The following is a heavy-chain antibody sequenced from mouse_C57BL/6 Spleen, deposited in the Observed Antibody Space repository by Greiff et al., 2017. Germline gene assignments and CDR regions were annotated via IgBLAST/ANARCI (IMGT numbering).Heavy chain of an antibody. CDR3: ARYYGDYYAMDY. CDR2: ISSGSSTI. J-gene: IGHJ4*01. V-gene: IGHV5-17*01. D-gene: IGHD1-1*02. CDR1: GFTFSDYG. Sequence: EVQLVESGGGLVKPGGSLKLSCAASGFTFSDYGMHWVRQAPEKGLEWVAYISSGSSTIYYADTVKGRFTISRDNAKNTLFLQMTSLRSEDTAMYYCARYYGDYYAMDYWGQGTSVTVSS.